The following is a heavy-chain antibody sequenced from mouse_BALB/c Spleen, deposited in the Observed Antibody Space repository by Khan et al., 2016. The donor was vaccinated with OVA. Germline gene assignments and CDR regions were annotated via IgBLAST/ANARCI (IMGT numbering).Heavy chain of an antibody. V-gene: IGHV3-2*02. CDR3: ARTARIKY. CDR2: ISYSGST. CDR1: GYSITSGYV. D-gene: IGHD1-2*01. J-gene: IGHJ2*01. Sequence: EVKLLESGPGLVKPSQSLSLTCTVTGYSITSGYVWNWIRQFPGNKLEWMGYISYSGSTNYNPLLKSRITITRDTSKNQFFLQLNSVTTEDTATYYCARTARIKYWGQGTTLTVSS.